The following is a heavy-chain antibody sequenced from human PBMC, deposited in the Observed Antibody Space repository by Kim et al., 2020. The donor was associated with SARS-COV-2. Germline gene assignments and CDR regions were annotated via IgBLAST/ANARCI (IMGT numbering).Heavy chain of an antibody. CDR1: GYSFTRYW. CDR2: IYPDDSDT. J-gene: IGHJ4*01. V-gene: IGHV5-51*01. Sequence: GESLKISCQVSGYSFTRYWIGWVRQTPGKGLEWVGIIYPDDSDTRYSPSFQGHVPISADTSITTAYLQWSSLKASDTATYYCARHLSYCGSFPFPDGFWGQGPLITVS. CDR3: ARHLSYCGSFPFPDGF. D-gene: IGHD1-26*01.